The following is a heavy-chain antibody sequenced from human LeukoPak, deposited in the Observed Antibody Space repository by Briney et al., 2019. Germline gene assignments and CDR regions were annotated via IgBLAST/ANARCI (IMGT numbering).Heavy chain of an antibody. CDR3: ARGTRYSESQILDY. D-gene: IGHD3-10*01. Sequence: SQTLSLTCAISGDRVSSNSAAWNWIRQSPSGGLEWLGRTYYRSKWYNDYAVSLKSRITINPDTSKNQFSLQLNSVTPEDTAVYYCARGTRYSESQILDYWGQGTLVTVSS. V-gene: IGHV6-1*01. J-gene: IGHJ4*02. CDR1: GDRVSSNSAA. CDR2: TYYRSKWYN.